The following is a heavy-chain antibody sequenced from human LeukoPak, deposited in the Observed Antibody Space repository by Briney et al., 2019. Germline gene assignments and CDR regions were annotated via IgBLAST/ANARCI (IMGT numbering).Heavy chain of an antibody. V-gene: IGHV3-33*01. CDR1: GFTFSNCG. D-gene: IGHD6-13*01. CDR3: ARDTLIAAPKTGTVTRIGWFDT. CDR2: IWYDGSYK. J-gene: IGHJ5*02. Sequence: GRSLRLSCAASGFTFSNCGMHWVRQAPGKGLEWVAVIWYDGSYKSYGDSVKGRFTISRDNSKNTLFLQMNSLRADDTAVYYCARDTLIAAPKTGTVTRIGWFDTWGQGTLVTVSS.